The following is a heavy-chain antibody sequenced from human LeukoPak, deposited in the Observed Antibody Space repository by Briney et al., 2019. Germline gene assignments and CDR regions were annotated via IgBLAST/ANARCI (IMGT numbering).Heavy chain of an antibody. CDR3: ARGDYMGFDP. J-gene: IGHJ5*02. CDR2: IGKAGDT. Sequence: GGSLRLSCAASGFAFSTSDMHSVRQAAGQGLEWVSGIGKAGDTYYLDSVRGRFTIFRENDENSVYLQMNNLRAGDTAVYYCARGDYMGFDPWGQGTLVTVSS. D-gene: IGHD4-11*01. CDR1: GFAFSTSD. V-gene: IGHV3-13*01.